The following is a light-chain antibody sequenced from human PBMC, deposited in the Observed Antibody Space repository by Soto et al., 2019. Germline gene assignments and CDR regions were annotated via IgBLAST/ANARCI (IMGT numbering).Light chain of an antibody. CDR1: QSVLYNSNNKNY. CDR3: QQYYSSPVT. J-gene: IGKJ5*01. Sequence: DIVMTQSPDSLAVSLGERATINCKSSQSVLYNSNNKNYLAWYQQKPGQPPKLLIYWASTRESGVPDRFNGSGSGTDFTLTISSLQVEDVALYYCQQYYSSPVTFGQGTRLEIK. V-gene: IGKV4-1*01. CDR2: WAS.